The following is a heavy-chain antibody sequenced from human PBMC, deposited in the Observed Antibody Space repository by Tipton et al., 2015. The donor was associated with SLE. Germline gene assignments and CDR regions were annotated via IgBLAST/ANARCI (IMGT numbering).Heavy chain of an antibody. CDR2: INHSRST. D-gene: IGHD6-13*01. J-gene: IGHJ4*02. CDR3: ARAMWSSSWFYYFDY. V-gene: IGHV4-34*01. Sequence: TLSLTCAVYGGSFSSYYWSWIRQPPGKGLEWIGEINHSRSTNYNPSLKSRVTIPVDTSQNQFSLRLSSVTAADTAVYYCARAMWSSSWFYYFDYWGQGTLVTVSS. CDR1: GGSFSSYY.